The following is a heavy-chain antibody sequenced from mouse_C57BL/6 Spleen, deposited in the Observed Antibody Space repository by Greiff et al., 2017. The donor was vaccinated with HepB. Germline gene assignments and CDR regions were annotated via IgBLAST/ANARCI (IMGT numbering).Heavy chain of an antibody. D-gene: IGHD1-3*01. CDR3: ARELYAMDY. J-gene: IGHJ4*01. V-gene: IGHV1-55*01. CDR2: IYPGSGST. Sequence: QVQLKQPGAELVKPGASVKMSCKASGYTFTSYWITWVKQRPGQGLEWIGDIYPGSGSTNYNEKFKSKATLTVDTSSSTAYMQLSSLTSEDSAGYYCARELYAMDYWGQGTSVTVSS. CDR1: GYTFTSYW.